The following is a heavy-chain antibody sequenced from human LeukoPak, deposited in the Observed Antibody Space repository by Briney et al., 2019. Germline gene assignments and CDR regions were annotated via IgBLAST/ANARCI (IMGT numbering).Heavy chain of an antibody. V-gene: IGHV3-48*03. Sequence: PGGSLRLSCAASGFTFRIYDMNWVRQAPGKGLEWVSYISSSGSTRSYADSVQGRFTISRDNAKNSLSLQMNSLRAEDTAVYYCARDRVGTLYWGQGTLVTVSS. CDR3: ARDRVGTLY. J-gene: IGHJ4*02. CDR1: GFTFRIYD. CDR2: ISSSGSTR. D-gene: IGHD4-23*01.